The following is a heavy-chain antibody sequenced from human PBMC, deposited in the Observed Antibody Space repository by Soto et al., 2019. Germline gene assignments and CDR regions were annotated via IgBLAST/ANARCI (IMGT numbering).Heavy chain of an antibody. CDR2: IYYSGST. CDR3: ARSITYYYGSGSYNWFDP. J-gene: IGHJ5*02. Sequence: PSETLSLTCTVSGGSISSYYWSWIRQPPGKGLEWIGYIYYSGSTNYNPSLKSRVTISVDTSKNQFSLKLSSVTAADTAVYYCARSITYYYGSGSYNWFDPWGQGTLVTVSS. CDR1: GGSISSYY. V-gene: IGHV4-59*01. D-gene: IGHD3-10*01.